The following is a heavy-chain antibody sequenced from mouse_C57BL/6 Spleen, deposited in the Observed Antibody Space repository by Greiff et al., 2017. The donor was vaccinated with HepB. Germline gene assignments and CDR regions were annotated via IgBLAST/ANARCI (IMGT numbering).Heavy chain of an antibody. Sequence: EVQLQQSGTVLARPGASVKMSCKTSGYTFTSYWMHWVKQRPGQGLEWIGAIYPGNSDTSYNQKFKGKAKLTAVTSASTAYMELSSLTNEDSAVYYGAYYDYDGWFAYWGQGTLVTVSA. D-gene: IGHD2-4*01. CDR1: GYTFTSYW. V-gene: IGHV1-5*01. CDR3: AYYDYDGWFAY. J-gene: IGHJ3*01. CDR2: IYPGNSDT.